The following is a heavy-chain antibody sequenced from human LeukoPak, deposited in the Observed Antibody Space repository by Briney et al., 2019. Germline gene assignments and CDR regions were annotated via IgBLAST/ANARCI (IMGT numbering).Heavy chain of an antibody. CDR3: ARDTRGYSSSWDAFDI. CDR1: GGSISSYY. V-gene: IGHV4-59*01. CDR2: IYYSGST. Sequence: PSETLSLTCTVSGGSISSYYWSWIRQPLGKGLEWIGYIYYSGSTNYDPSLKSRVTISVDTSKNQFSLKLSSVTAADTAVYYCARDTRGYSSSWDAFDIWGQGTMVTVSS. J-gene: IGHJ3*02. D-gene: IGHD6-13*01.